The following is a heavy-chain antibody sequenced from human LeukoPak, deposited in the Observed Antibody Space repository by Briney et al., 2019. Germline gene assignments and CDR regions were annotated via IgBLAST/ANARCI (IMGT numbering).Heavy chain of an antibody. CDR2: IKQDGSEQ. CDR1: GFTFATYW. D-gene: IGHD3-10*01. V-gene: IGHV3-7*01. Sequence: GGSLRLSCAASGFTFATYWMGWVRRAPGKGLEWVANIKQDGSEQYYVDSVKGRFTISRDNARNSLSLQMNSLRAEDTAVYYCARPLMYYYGAETYFWFDPWGQGTLVTVSS. J-gene: IGHJ5*02. CDR3: ARPLMYYYGAETYFWFDP.